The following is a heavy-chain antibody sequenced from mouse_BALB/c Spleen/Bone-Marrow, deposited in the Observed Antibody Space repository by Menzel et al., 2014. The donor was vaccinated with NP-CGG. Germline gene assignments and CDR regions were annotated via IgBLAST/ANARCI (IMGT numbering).Heavy chain of an antibody. CDR3: ARDYYGFFAY. CDR1: GFTLTDYY. Sequence: EVKLMESGGGLVQPGGSLRLSCATSGFTLTDYYMSWVRQPPGKALEWLGFIRNKANGYTTEYSASVKGRFTISRDNSQSILYLQMNTLRAEDSATYYCARDYYGFFAYWGQGTLVTVSA. V-gene: IGHV7-3*02. CDR2: IRNKANGYTT. D-gene: IGHD1-2*01. J-gene: IGHJ3*01.